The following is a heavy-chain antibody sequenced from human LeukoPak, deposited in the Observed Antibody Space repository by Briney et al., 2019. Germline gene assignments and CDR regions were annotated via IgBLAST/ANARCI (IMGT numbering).Heavy chain of an antibody. CDR3: TAHLGYCSSTSCPDGFDI. CDR2: VSWNGSRT. V-gene: IGHV3-35*01. D-gene: IGHD2-2*01. J-gene: IGHJ3*02. Sequence: LAGGSLRLSCAASGFTFSNSDMNWVHQAPGKGLEWVSGVSWNGSRTHYADSVKGRFIISRDNSRNTLYLQTNSLRAEDTAVYYCTAHLGYCSSTSCPDGFDIWGQGTMVTVSS. CDR1: GFTFSNSD.